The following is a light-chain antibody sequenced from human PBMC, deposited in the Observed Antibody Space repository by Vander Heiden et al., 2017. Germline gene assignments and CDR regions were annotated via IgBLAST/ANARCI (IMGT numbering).Light chain of an antibody. J-gene: IGLJ1*01. CDR1: SLRTYF. CDR3: NSRDSSGNHFV. CDR2: DKN. Sequence: SSELTQDPAVSVALGEPVRITCQGCSLRTYFVNEYQQEPGQAPVLVIYDKNERPSGIPDRFSGSISGNTASVTITGAQAEDEADYYFNSRDSSGNHFVFGPGTRVTVL. V-gene: IGLV3-19*01.